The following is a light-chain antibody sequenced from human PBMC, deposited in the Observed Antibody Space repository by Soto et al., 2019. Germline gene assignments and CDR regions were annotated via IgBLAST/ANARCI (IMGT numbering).Light chain of an antibody. Sequence: TQSPGTLSVSPGARATLSCRASQSVSNNLAWYQQKPGQAPRLLIYDASTRATGLPARFSGSGSGTEFTLTISSLQSEDFAIYYCQQYRNWPPFTFGPGTKVDIK. CDR2: DAS. CDR1: QSVSNN. CDR3: QQYRNWPPFT. J-gene: IGKJ3*01. V-gene: IGKV3-15*01.